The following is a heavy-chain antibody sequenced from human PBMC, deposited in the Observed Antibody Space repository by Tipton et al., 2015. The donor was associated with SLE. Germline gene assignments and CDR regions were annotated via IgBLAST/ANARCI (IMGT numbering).Heavy chain of an antibody. J-gene: IGHJ5*01. Sequence: QLVQSGAEVKKPGASVKVSCKASGYTFISHGISWVRQAPGQGLEWMGWISAYNGNTNYAQNLQGRVTMTTDTSTSTAYMELRDLTPDDTAMYYCARDVPVVAASLFDSWGQGTLVTVSS. CDR2: ISAYNGNT. D-gene: IGHD5-12*01. CDR1: GYTFISHG. CDR3: ARDVPVVAASLFDS. V-gene: IGHV1-18*01.